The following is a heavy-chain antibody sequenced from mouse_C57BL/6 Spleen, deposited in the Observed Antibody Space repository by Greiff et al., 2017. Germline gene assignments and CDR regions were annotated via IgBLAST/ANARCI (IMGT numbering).Heavy chain of an antibody. V-gene: IGHV1-85*01. CDR1: GYTFTSYD. CDR3: ARVYDYDGDYAMDY. CDR2: IYPRDGST. Sequence: VMLVESGPELVKPGASVKLSCKASGYTFTSYDINWVKQRPGQGLEWIGWIYPRDGSTKYNEKFKGKATLTVDTSSSTAYMELHSLTSEDSAVYFCARVYDYDGDYAMDYWGQGTSVTVSS. D-gene: IGHD2-4*01. J-gene: IGHJ4*01.